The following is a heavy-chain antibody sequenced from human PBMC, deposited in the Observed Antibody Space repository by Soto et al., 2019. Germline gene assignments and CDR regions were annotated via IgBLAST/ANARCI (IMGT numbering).Heavy chain of an antibody. Sequence: GASVKVSCKASGGTFSNYVVNWVRQAPGQGLEWMGRITPISGAANYAQKFQGRVTITADKSTSTSYMELSSLRSEDTAVYYCARDMNRTVVPYFDFWGQGTLVTVSS. V-gene: IGHV1-69*06. CDR3: ARDMNRTVVPYFDF. J-gene: IGHJ4*02. D-gene: IGHD2-21*01. CDR1: GGTFSNYV. CDR2: ITPISGAA.